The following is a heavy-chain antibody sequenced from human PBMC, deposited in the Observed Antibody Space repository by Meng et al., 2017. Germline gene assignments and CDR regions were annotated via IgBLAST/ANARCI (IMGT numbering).Heavy chain of an antibody. CDR3: ARDCSGGSCYSIGV. Sequence: QESGPGRVRPSETLSLTCTVSGGSVSSGSYYWSWIRQPPGKGLEWIGYIYYSGSTNYNPSLKSRVTISVDTSKNQFSLKLSSVTAADTAVYYCARDCSGGSCYSIGVWGQGTLVTVSS. J-gene: IGHJ4*02. CDR2: IYYSGST. CDR1: GGSVSSGSYY. V-gene: IGHV4-61*01. D-gene: IGHD2-15*01.